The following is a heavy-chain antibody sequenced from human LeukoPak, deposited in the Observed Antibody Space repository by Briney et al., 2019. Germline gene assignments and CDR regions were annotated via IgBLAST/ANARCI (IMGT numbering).Heavy chain of an antibody. V-gene: IGHV3-23*01. CDR2: ISGSGGST. D-gene: IGHD2-2*01. CDR3: AKGGGCSSTSCYSFDY. J-gene: IGHJ4*02. Sequence: PGGSLRLSCAASGFTFSSYAMSWVRQAPGKGLEWVSAISGSGGSTYYADSVKGRFTISRDNSKNTLYLQMNSLRAEDTAVYYCAKGGGCSSTSCYSFDYWGQGTLVTVSS. CDR1: GFTFSSYA.